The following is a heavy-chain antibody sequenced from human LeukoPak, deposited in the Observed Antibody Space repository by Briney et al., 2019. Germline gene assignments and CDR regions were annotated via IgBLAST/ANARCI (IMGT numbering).Heavy chain of an antibody. CDR2: INTNTGNP. V-gene: IGHV7-4-1*02. CDR3: AREVGDCGGDCYSFDY. J-gene: IGHJ4*02. Sequence: ASVKVSCKASGGTFSSYAISWVRQAPGQGLEWMGWINTNTGNPTYAQGFTGRFVFSLDTSVSTAYLQISSLKAEDTAVYYCAREVGDCGGDCYSFDYWGQGTLVTVSS. D-gene: IGHD2-21*02. CDR1: GGTFSSYA.